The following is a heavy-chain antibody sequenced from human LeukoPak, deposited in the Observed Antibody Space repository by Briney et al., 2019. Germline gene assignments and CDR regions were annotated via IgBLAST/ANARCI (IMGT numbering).Heavy chain of an antibody. Sequence: ASVKVSCKASGYTFTSYGISWVRQAPGQGLEWMGWISAYNGNTNYAQKLQGRVTMTTGTSTSTAYMELRSLRSDDTAVYYCARDDTIFGVVISPQGNWFDPWGQGTLVTVSS. J-gene: IGHJ5*02. D-gene: IGHD3-3*01. CDR3: ARDDTIFGVVISPQGNWFDP. V-gene: IGHV1-18*01. CDR1: GYTFTSYG. CDR2: ISAYNGNT.